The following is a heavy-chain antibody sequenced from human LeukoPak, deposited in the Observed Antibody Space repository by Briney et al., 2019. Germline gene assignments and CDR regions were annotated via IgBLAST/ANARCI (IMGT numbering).Heavy chain of an antibody. V-gene: IGHV1-69*05. D-gene: IGHD5-24*01. CDR2: IIPIFGTA. CDR3: ARGRWLLDAFDI. CDR1: GGTFSSYT. J-gene: IGHJ3*02. Sequence: SVKVSCKASGGTFSSYTISWVRQAPGQGLEWMGGIIPIFGTANYAQKFQGRVTITTDESTSTAYMELSSLRSEDTAVYYCARGRWLLDAFDIWGQGTMVTVSS.